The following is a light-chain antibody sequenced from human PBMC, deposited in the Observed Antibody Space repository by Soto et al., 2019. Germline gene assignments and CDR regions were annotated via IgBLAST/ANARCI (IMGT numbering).Light chain of an antibody. CDR1: QSISSY. CDR2: AAS. CDR3: QQSYSILRT. J-gene: IGKJ3*01. Sequence: IPITQSPSSLSSSVGSRIPIPCRASQSISSYLNWYQQKPGKAPKLLIYAASSLQSGVPSRFSGSGSGTDFTLTITSLQPEDFATYYCQQSYSILRTFGPGTKVDIK. V-gene: IGKV1-39*01.